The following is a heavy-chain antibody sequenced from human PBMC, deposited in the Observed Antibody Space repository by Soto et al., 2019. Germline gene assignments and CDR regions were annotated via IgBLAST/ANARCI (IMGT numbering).Heavy chain of an antibody. Sequence: QVPLVQSGAEVKKPGASVKVSCKASGYTFTSYAIHWVRQAPGQRLEWMGWINAGNDNTKYSQKFQGRVTISRDTSARTAYMELSSLRSEDTAVYYCARGPGNWFDPWGHGTLVTVSS. J-gene: IGHJ5*02. CDR1: GYTFTSYA. CDR2: INAGNDNT. V-gene: IGHV1-3*01. CDR3: ARGPGNWFDP.